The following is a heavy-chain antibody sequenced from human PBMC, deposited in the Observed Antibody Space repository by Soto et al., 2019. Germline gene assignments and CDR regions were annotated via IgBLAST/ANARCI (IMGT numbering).Heavy chain of an antibody. CDR3: SRGTYYPQSSGLHADY. Sequence: GGSLRLSCATSGFSFNDYAMYWVRQAPGQGLEWVAIISSDGHHQFYLDNLRGRFTVSRDNSKNTLYLQMNGLRPEDTAVYYCSRGTYYPQSSGLHADYWGPGTVVTVSS. CDR1: GFSFNDYA. D-gene: IGHD3-22*01. V-gene: IGHV3-30*03. J-gene: IGHJ4*02. CDR2: ISSDGHHQ.